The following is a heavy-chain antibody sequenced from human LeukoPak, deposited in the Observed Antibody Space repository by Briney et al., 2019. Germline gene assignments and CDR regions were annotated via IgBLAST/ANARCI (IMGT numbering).Heavy chain of an antibody. CDR3: AKDVRSSGWYIYYYYGMDV. V-gene: IGHV3-30*18. CDR2: ISYDGSNK. CDR1: GFTFSSYG. Sequence: GGSLRLSCAASGFTFSSYGMHWVREAPGKGLEWVEVISYDGSNKYYADSVKGRFTISRDNSKNTLYLQMNSLRAEDTAVYYCAKDVRSSGWYIYYYYGMDVWGQGTTVTVSS. D-gene: IGHD6-19*01. J-gene: IGHJ6*02.